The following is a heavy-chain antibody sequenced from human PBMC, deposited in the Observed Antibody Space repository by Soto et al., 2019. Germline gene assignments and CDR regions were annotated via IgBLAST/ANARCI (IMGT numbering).Heavy chain of an antibody. Sequence: GESLKISCAASGFTFSGSAMHWVRQASGKGLEWVGRIRSKANSYATAYAASVKGRFTISRDDSKNTAYLQMNSLKTEDTAVYYCTSFRGSIVVVPADEPSKRKIWFGEYDAFDIWGQGTMVTVSS. D-gene: IGHD2-2*01. J-gene: IGHJ3*02. CDR2: IRSKANSYAT. CDR3: TSFRGSIVVVPADEPSKRKIWFGEYDAFDI. V-gene: IGHV3-73*01. CDR1: GFTFSGSA.